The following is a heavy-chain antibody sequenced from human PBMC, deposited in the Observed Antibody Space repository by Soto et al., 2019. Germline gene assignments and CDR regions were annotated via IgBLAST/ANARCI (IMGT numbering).Heavy chain of an antibody. D-gene: IGHD2-15*01. V-gene: IGHV3-48*02. J-gene: IGHJ4*02. CDR3: ARAVRYCSGGSCYYFDY. Sequence: EVQLVESGGGLVQPGGSLRLSCAASGFTFSSYSMNWVRQAPGKGLEWVSYISSSSSTIYYADSVKGRFTISRDNAKNPLYLQMNSLRDEDTAVYYCARAVRYCSGGSCYYFDYWGQGTLVTVSS. CDR1: GFTFSSYS. CDR2: ISSSSSTI.